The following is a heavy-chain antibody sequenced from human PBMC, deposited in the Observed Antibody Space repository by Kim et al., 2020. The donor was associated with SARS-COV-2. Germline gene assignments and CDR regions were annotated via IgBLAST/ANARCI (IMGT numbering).Heavy chain of an antibody. J-gene: IGHJ4*02. D-gene: IGHD2-21*02. CDR3: ARGVAVAAGVSY. V-gene: IGHV3-7*04. Sequence: YYVDSVKGRFTISRDNSKNSLYLQMSSLRAEDTAVYYCARGVAVAAGVSYWGQGTLVTVSS.